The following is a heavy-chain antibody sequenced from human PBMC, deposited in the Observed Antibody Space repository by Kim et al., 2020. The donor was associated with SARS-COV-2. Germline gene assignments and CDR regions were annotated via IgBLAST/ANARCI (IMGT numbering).Heavy chain of an antibody. J-gene: IGHJ4*02. V-gene: IGHV1-69*13. CDR1: GGTFSSYA. CDR2: IIPIFGTA. Sequence: SVKVSCKASGGTFSSYAISWVRQAPGQGLEWMGGIIPIFGTANYEQKFQGRVTITADESTSTAYMELSSLRSEDTAVYYCAGHREDPQPYCSSTSCFPFDYWGQGTLVTVSS. D-gene: IGHD2-2*01. CDR3: AGHREDPQPYCSSTSCFPFDY.